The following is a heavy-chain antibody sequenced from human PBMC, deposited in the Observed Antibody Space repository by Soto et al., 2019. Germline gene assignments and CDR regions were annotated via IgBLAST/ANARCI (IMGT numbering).Heavy chain of an antibody. V-gene: IGHV1-69*05. CDR3: AKASGRSWYNWFDP. J-gene: IGHJ5*02. CDR1: GGNFTSYA. CDR2: IVPLFGTT. Sequence: SVKVSCKASGGNFTSYAISWVRQAPGQGLEFMGGIVPLFGTTNYAHKFRGRVTITTDESTSTVYMEVSSLRSEDTAVYYCAKASGRSWYNWFDPWGQGTLVTVSS. D-gene: IGHD6-13*01.